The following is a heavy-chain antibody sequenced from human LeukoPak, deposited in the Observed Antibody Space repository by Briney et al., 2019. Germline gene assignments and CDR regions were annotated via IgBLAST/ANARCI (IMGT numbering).Heavy chain of an antibody. CDR1: GDSVSSKNGA. CDR3: ARDFGTTGWHTFDY. CDR2: TYYRSKWYN. J-gene: IGHJ4*02. V-gene: IGHV6-1*01. Sequence: QALSLTCVDSGDSVSSKNGAWNWIRQSPSRGLEWLGRTYYRSKWYNDYAESMEGRMTISQDTSKNQYSLHLNSVTPDDTAVYYCARDFGTTGWHTFDYWGQGTLVTVSS. D-gene: IGHD6-19*01.